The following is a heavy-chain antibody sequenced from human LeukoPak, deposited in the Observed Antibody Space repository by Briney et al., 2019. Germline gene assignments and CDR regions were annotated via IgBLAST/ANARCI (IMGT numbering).Heavy chain of an antibody. CDR3: ARGRAVAGNFDY. Sequence: PSQTLSLTCAISGDSVSSNSAAWNWIRQSASRGLECLGRTYYRSKWYNDYAVSVKSRITINPDTSKNQFSLQLNSVTPEDTAVYYCARGRAVAGNFDYWGQGTLVTVSS. D-gene: IGHD6-19*01. V-gene: IGHV6-1*01. CDR2: TYYRSKWYN. CDR1: GDSVSSNSAA. J-gene: IGHJ4*02.